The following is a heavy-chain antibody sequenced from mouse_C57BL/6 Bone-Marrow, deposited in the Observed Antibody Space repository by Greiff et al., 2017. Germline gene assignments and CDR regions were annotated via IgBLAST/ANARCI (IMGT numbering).Heavy chain of an antibody. D-gene: IGHD2-4*01. J-gene: IGHJ3*01. CDR2: ISSGGDYI. V-gene: IGHV5-9-1*02. Sequence: EVNVVESGEGLVKPGGSLKLSCAASGFTFSSYAMSWVRQTPEKRLEWVAYISSGGDYIYYADTVKCRFTISRDNARNTLYLQMSSLKSEDTAMYYCTRGRGYDYDAAWYAYWGQGTLVTGSA. CDR1: GFTFSSYA. CDR3: TRGRGYDYDAAWYAY.